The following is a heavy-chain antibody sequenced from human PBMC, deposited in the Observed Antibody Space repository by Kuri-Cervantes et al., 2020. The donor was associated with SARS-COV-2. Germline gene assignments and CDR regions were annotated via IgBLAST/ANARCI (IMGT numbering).Heavy chain of an antibody. D-gene: IGHD3-10*01. Sequence: GSLRLSCTVSGCPISSSSYYWGWIRQPPGKGLEWIGSIYYSGSTYYNPSLKSRVTISVDTSKNQFSLKLSSVTAADTAVYYCASPSDITMVRGVIITGAFDIWGQGTMVTVSS. V-gene: IGHV4-39*01. CDR3: ASPSDITMVRGVIITGAFDI. CDR2: IYYSGST. J-gene: IGHJ3*02. CDR1: GCPISSSSYY.